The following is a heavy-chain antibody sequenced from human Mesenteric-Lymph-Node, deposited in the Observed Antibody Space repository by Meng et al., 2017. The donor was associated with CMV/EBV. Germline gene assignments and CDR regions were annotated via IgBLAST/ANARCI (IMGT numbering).Heavy chain of an antibody. CDR2: IKQDGGEK. D-gene: IGHD2-2*01. CDR3: ARVVPASIPY. CDR1: GFTFSNFW. Sequence: LSCAASGFTFSNFWMTWVRQAPGKGLEWVANIKQDGGEKYYVDSVKGRFTIFRDNAKNSLYLQMNSLRVEDTAVYYCARVVPASIPYWGQGTLVTVSS. J-gene: IGHJ4*02. V-gene: IGHV3-7*04.